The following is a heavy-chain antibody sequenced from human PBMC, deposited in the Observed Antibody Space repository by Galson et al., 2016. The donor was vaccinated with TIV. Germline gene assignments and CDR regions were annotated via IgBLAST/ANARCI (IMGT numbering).Heavy chain of an antibody. D-gene: IGHD3-10*02. CDR1: GFTFGSYG. J-gene: IGHJ4*02. CDR2: IWYDGRDK. CDR3: ARVFADYYVDY. Sequence: SLRLSFAASGFTFGSYGMHWVRQAPGKGLEWVAFIWYDGRDKNYGDSVKGRFTISRDNSKNTLYLQMNRLRAEDTAVYYCARVFADYYVDYWGQGTLVTVSS. V-gene: IGHV3-33*08.